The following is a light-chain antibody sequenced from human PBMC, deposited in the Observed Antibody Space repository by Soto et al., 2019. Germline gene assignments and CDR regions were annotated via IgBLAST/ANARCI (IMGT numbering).Light chain of an antibody. Sequence: EIVLTQSPATLSLSPGERATLSCRASQSVSSYLAWYQQKPGQAPRLLIYDASNSATGIPARFSGSGSGTDCTLTISSLEPEDFVVYYCQQRSSWPLTFGGGNKVETK. CDR2: DAS. V-gene: IGKV3-11*01. J-gene: IGKJ4*01. CDR1: QSVSSY. CDR3: QQRSSWPLT.